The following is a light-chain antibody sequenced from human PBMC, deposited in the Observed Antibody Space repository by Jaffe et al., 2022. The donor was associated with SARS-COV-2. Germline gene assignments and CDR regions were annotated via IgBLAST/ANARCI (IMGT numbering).Light chain of an antibody. Sequence: EVVLTQSPATLSLSPGESATLSCRASRSVRSYLAWYQQKPGQPPRLLIYDASNRATGIPARFSGSGSGTDFTLTLSSLEPEDFAVYYCQQRGDWPLTFGGGTKVEIK. CDR2: DAS. J-gene: IGKJ4*01. CDR1: RSVRSY. CDR3: QQRGDWPLT. V-gene: IGKV3-11*01.